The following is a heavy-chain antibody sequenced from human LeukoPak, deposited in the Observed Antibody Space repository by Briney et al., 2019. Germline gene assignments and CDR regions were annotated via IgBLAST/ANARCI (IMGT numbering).Heavy chain of an antibody. D-gene: IGHD3-9*01. V-gene: IGHV4-34*01. J-gene: IGHJ4*02. Sequence: SETLSLTCAVYGGSFSGYYWSWIRQPPGQGLEWIGEINHSGSTNYNPSLKSRVTISVDTSKNQFSLKLSSVTAADTAVYYRARVTGYMIEDYFDYWGQGILVTVSS. CDR1: GGSFSGYY. CDR2: INHSGST. CDR3: ARVTGYMIEDYFDY.